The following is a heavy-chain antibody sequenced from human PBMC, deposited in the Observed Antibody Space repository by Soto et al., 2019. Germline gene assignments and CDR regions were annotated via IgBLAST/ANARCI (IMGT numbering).Heavy chain of an antibody. D-gene: IGHD4-17*01. CDR2: NYYSGST. CDR3: AIHRRVLSTVGPRFDS. CDR1: GYSISNPGYY. V-gene: IGHV4-39*01. Sequence: QLQLQESGPGLVKPSATLSLTCTVSGYSISNPGYYWGWIRQPPGKGLEWIGSNYYSGSTYYNPSPKSRLTESITPSKNQFSMNLRSVTAPDGAVYYCAIHRRVLSTVGPRFDSWGQGTLVTVPS. J-gene: IGHJ4*02.